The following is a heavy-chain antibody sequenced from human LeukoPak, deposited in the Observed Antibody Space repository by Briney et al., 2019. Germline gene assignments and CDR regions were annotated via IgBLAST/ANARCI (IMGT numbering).Heavy chain of an antibody. D-gene: IGHD1-26*01. J-gene: IGHJ4*02. CDR3: ARWRYSGSYYPADY. CDR2: ISSSGSTI. V-gene: IGHV3-11*01. Sequence: GGSLRLSCAASGFTFSDYYMSWIRQAPGKGLEWVSYISSSGSTIYYADSVKGRFTISRDNAKNSLYLQMNSLRAEDTAVYYCARWRYSGSYYPADYWGQGTLVTVSS. CDR1: GFTFSDYY.